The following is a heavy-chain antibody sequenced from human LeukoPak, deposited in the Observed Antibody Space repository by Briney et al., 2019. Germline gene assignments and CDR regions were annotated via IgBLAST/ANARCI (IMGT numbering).Heavy chain of an antibody. CDR1: GGSISSYY. J-gene: IGHJ5*02. V-gene: IGHV4-59*01. D-gene: IGHD3-10*01. Sequence: SETLSLTCTVSGGSISSYYWSWIRQPPGKGLEWIGYIYYSGSTNYNPSLKSRVTISVDTSKNQFSLKLSSVTAADTAVYYCARGTWIGDKFDPWGQGTLVTVSS. CDR2: IYYSGST. CDR3: ARGTWIGDKFDP.